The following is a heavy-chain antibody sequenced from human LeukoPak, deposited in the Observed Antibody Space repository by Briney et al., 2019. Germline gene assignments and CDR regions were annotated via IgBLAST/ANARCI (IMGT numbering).Heavy chain of an antibody. J-gene: IGHJ4*02. CDR1: GFIFSNYA. Sequence: GGSLRLSCAASGFIFSNYAMSWVRQAPGKGLEWVSAISGSGGSTYYADSVKGRFTISRDNSKNTLYLQLNSLRAEDTAIYYCARRKSMYSSRQGSNFDYWGQGTLVTVSS. CDR2: ISGSGGST. V-gene: IGHV3-23*01. D-gene: IGHD6-13*01. CDR3: ARRKSMYSSRQGSNFDY.